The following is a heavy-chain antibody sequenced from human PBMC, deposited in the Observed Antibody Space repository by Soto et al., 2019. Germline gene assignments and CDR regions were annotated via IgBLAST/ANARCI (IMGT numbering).Heavy chain of an antibody. Sequence: SETLSLTCTVSGGSFSPNYWSWFRQPPGKGLEWIGYIYYSGSTDYNPSLKSRVTISFDASKNQISLQVRSATAADAAVYYCARDLKEYCSDGKCNWFDPWGQGTLVTVSS. CDR1: GGSFSPNY. J-gene: IGHJ5*02. V-gene: IGHV4-59*01. D-gene: IGHD2-15*01. CDR2: IYYSGST. CDR3: ARDLKEYCSDGKCNWFDP.